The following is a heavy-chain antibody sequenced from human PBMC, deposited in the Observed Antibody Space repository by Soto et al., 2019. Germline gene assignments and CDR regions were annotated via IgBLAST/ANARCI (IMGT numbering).Heavy chain of an antibody. CDR2: IWYDGSNK. J-gene: IGHJ6*04. V-gene: IGHV3-33*01. CDR1: GFTFSSYG. D-gene: IGHD6-19*01. Sequence: GGSLRLSCAASGFTFSSYGMHWVRQAPGKGLEWVAVIWYDGSNKYYADSVKGRFTISRDNSKNTLYLQMNSLRSEDTAVYYCARDLLKSSSGLDYWGKGTTVTVSS. CDR3: ARDLLKSSSGLDY.